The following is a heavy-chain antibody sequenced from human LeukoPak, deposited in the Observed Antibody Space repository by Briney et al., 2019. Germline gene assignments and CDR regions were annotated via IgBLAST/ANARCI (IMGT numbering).Heavy chain of an antibody. J-gene: IGHJ5*02. Sequence: ASVKVSCKASGYTFIDDYICWLRQAPGQGPEYMGWINPKSGDSRFVEKFQGRVTLTRDTSIRTTYLELKRLRCDDTAVYYCATDVETGSWGQGTLVTVSS. CDR2: INPKSGDS. CDR3: ATDVETGS. D-gene: IGHD2-21*02. V-gene: IGHV1-2*02. CDR1: GYTFIDDY.